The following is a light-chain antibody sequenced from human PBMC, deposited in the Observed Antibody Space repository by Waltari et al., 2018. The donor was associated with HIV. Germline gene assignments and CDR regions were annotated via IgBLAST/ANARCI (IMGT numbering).Light chain of an antibody. CDR1: QSLKHTDGKTY. V-gene: IGKV2D-29*02. J-gene: IGKJ2*01. Sequence: DIVMTQTPPSLSVTPGQPASFSCNSSQSLKHTDGKTYLYWYLQSPGQSTQVLIYEVSKRYTGVPDRFSGSGSGTHFTLKIARVEAEDVGSYYCMQSLHLLYTFGQGTKLEIK. CDR2: EVS. CDR3: MQSLHLLYT.